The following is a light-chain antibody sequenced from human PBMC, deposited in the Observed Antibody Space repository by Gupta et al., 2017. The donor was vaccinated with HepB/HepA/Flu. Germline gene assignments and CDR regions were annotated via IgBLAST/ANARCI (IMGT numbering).Light chain of an antibody. Sequence: QSALTQPPSASGSPGQSVTTSCTGTSSDVGDYNYVSWYQHHPGKAPKLIIYEVTKRPSGVPDRFSGSKSGNTASLTVXGXQTEDEXDYYCSSYAGSDNLGVFGGGTKLTVL. CDR1: SSDVGDYNY. CDR3: SSYAGSDNLGV. CDR2: EVT. V-gene: IGLV2-8*01. J-gene: IGLJ3*02.